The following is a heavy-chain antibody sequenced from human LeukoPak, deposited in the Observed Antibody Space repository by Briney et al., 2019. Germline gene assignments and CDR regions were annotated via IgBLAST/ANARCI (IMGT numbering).Heavy chain of an antibody. D-gene: IGHD6-13*01. CDR3: ARSPAIAAAGLFDY. CDR1: GGSISSSSYY. Sequence: SETLSLTCTVSGGSISSSSYYWGWIRQPPGKGLEWIGSIYYSGSTYYNPSLKSRVTISVDTSKNQFSLKLTSVTAADTAVYYCARSPAIAAAGLFDYWGQGTLVTVSS. CDR2: IYYSGST. V-gene: IGHV4-39*07. J-gene: IGHJ4*02.